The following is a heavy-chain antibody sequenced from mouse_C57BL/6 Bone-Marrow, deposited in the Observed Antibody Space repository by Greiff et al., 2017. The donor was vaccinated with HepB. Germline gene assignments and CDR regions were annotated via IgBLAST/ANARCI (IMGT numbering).Heavy chain of an antibody. CDR3: ARHGLIYYDYDGFAY. Sequence: EVHLVESGGDLVKPGGSLKLSCAASGFTFSSYGMSWVRQTPDKRLEWVATISSGGSYTYYPDSVKGRFTISRDNAKNTLYLQMSSLKSEDTAMYYCARHGLIYYDYDGFAYWGQGTLVTVSA. J-gene: IGHJ3*01. CDR2: ISSGGSYT. V-gene: IGHV5-6*01. D-gene: IGHD2-4*01. CDR1: GFTFSSYG.